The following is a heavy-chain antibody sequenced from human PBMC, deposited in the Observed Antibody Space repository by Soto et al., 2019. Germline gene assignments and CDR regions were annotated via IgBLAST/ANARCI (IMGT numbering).Heavy chain of an antibody. V-gene: IGHV1-18*01. Sequence: QVQLVQSGAEVKNPGASVKVSCKASGYTFTRYGIGWARQAPGQGLEWMGWINTYNGNTNYAQNVQGRVTLTTDTSTSTAYMELRILRSNDTAIYYCAMVDVYVTPSPQDVWGQGNTVIVSS. CDR2: INTYNGNT. CDR3: AMVDVYVTPSPQDV. J-gene: IGHJ6*02. D-gene: IGHD3-16*01. CDR1: GYTFTRYG.